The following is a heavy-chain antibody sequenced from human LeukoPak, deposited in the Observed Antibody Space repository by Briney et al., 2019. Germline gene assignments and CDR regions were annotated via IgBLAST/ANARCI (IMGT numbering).Heavy chain of an antibody. J-gene: IGHJ4*02. V-gene: IGHV4-59*08. CDR2: IYYSGST. CDR1: GGSISSYY. Sequence: SETLSLTCTVSGGSISSYYWSWIRQPPGKGLEWMGYIYYSGSTNYNPSLKSRVTISVDTSKNQFSLKLSSVTAADTAVYYCAAAAAGTEYWGQGTLVTVSS. CDR3: AAAAAGTEY. D-gene: IGHD6-13*01.